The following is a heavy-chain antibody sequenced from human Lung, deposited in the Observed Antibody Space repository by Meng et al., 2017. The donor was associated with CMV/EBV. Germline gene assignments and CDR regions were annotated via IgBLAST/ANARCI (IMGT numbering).Heavy chain of an antibody. V-gene: IGHV1-2*02. CDR1: GYTFTGYY. CDR2: INPSSGGT. J-gene: IGHJ4*02. D-gene: IGHD6-13*01. CDR3: ARPPMGQLSDYFDY. Sequence: QVQLVQSGAEVKKPGASVKVSCKASGYTFTGYYMHWVRQAPGQGLEWMGWINPSSGGTNYAQKFQGRVTMTRDTSISTAYMELSRLRSDDTAVYYCARPPMGQLSDYFDYWGQGTLVTVSS.